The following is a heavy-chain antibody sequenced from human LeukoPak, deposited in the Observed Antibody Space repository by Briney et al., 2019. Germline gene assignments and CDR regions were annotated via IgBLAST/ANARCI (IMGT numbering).Heavy chain of an antibody. CDR3: AKTSLSDPSGHYYYMDV. CDR2: IRFDGTSE. CDR1: RFTFSNYV. J-gene: IGHJ6*03. V-gene: IGHV3-30*02. Sequence: GGSLRLSCAASRFTFSNYVMHWVRQAPGKGLEWVAFIRFDGTSEFYADSVKARFTISRDNSQNTVSLQLNNLRIEDTALYYCAKTSLSDPSGHYYYMDVWGKGTTVTVSS. D-gene: IGHD3-3*01.